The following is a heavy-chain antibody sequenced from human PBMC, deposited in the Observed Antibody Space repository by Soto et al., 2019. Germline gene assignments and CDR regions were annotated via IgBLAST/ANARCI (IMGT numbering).Heavy chain of an antibody. CDR3: AKAGCSGGTCYLYYFDH. CDR2: ISGRGGNT. Sequence: EMQLLESGGGLVQPGGSLKLSCAASGFTFSNYAMSWVRQAPGKGLEWVSTISGRGGNTYYADSVKGRFTISRDNSRNTLYLQMDSLRVEDSAVYSCAKAGCSGGTCYLYYFDHWGQGALVTVSS. D-gene: IGHD2-15*01. J-gene: IGHJ4*02. V-gene: IGHV3-23*01. CDR1: GFTFSNYA.